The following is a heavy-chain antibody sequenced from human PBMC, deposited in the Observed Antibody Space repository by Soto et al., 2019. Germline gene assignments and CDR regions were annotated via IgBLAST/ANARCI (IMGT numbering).Heavy chain of an antibody. Sequence: QVQLVQSGAEVKKPGSSVKVSCKASGGTFSSYTISWVRQAPGQGLEWMGRIIPILGIANYAQKFQGRVTLTADKSTSTAYMELSSLRSEDTAVYYCARLGPYCSSTSCTTPLWGQGTLVTVSS. D-gene: IGHD2-2*01. CDR3: ARLGPYCSSTSCTTPL. CDR2: IIPILGIA. V-gene: IGHV1-69*02. CDR1: GGTFSSYT. J-gene: IGHJ4*02.